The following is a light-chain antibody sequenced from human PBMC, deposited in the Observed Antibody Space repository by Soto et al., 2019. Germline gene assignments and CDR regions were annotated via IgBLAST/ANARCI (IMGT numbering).Light chain of an antibody. CDR1: GSDVGGYNY. J-gene: IGLJ1*01. Sequence: QSVLTQPRSVSGSPGQSVSISCTGTGSDVGGYNYVSWYQKHPGKAPKVMIYEVSNRPSGVSNRFSGSKSGNTASLTISGLQADDEADYYCSTHTTSGALQVFGTGTKVTVL. CDR2: EVS. V-gene: IGLV2-14*01. CDR3: STHTTSGALQV.